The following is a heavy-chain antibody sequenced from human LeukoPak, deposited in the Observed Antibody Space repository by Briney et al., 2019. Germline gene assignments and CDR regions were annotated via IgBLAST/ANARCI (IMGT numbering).Heavy chain of an antibody. CDR3: ARDIVVVPATFDY. Sequence: SGGSLRLSCAASGFTFSTFAMIWVRQPPGKGLEWVSSIFPSGGEIHYADSVRGRFTISRDNSKSTLSLQMNSLRAEDTAMYYCARDIVVVPATFDYWGQGTLVSVSS. V-gene: IGHV3-23*01. D-gene: IGHD2-2*01. CDR1: GFTFSTFA. CDR2: IFPSGGEI. J-gene: IGHJ4*02.